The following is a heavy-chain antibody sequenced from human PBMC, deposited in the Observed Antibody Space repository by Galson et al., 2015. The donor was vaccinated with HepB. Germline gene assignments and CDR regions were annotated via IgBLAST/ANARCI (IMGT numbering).Heavy chain of an antibody. Sequence: SLRLSCAPSGFTFRRCSMRWVRQTSVKGQKCDAHSAGNASNYALAYAASVKGRVIIPRDDEKNTAFLQMNSLKTEDTAVYYCSRLGDLAGYSSAWGQRTLVTVSS. CDR2: SAGNASNYAL. V-gene: IGHV3-73*01. CDR1: GFTFRRCS. J-gene: IGHJ5*02. D-gene: IGHD3-16*01. CDR3: SRLGDLAGYSSA.